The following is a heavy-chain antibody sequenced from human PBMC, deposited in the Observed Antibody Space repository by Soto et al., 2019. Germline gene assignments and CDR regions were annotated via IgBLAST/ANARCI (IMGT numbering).Heavy chain of an antibody. Sequence: GGSLRFSCAASGFTFSSYAMHWVRQAPGKGLEWVSATSGSGGSTYYADSVKGRFTISRDNSKNTLYLQMNSLRAEDTAVYYCAKVVFRKPVSRSKNFYSDMDVWGKGTTVTVSS. J-gene: IGHJ6*04. CDR3: AKVVFRKPVSRSKNFYSDMDV. CDR1: GFTFSSYA. CDR2: TSGSGGST. V-gene: IGHV3-23*01. D-gene: IGHD3-10*01.